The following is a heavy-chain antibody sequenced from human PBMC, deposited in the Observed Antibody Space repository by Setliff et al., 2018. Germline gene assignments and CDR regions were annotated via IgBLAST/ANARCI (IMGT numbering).Heavy chain of an antibody. D-gene: IGHD6-19*01. CDR3: ATKAVVGT. Sequence: PGGSLRLSCGAAGFTFGGYGMHWVRQAPGKGLEWVALIRYDGNVKYHADSVKDRFTISRDNSKNTLYLQMNSLRAEDKAVYYCATKAVVGTGGQGTLVTVSS. J-gene: IGHJ4*02. CDR2: IRYDGNVK. CDR1: GFTFGGYG. V-gene: IGHV3-30*02.